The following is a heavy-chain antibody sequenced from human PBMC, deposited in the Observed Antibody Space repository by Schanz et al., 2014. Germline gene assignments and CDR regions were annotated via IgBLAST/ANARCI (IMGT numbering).Heavy chain of an antibody. V-gene: IGHV3-21*01. CDR1: GFTFSSYS. Sequence: EVQLLDSGGGLVQPGGSLRLSCAASGFTFSSYSMNWVRQAPGKGLEWVSSISSSSSYIYYADSVKGRFTISRDNAKNSLYLQMNSLRAEDTAVYYCAREEGWGIAAAGAKHYYYGMDVWGQGTTVTVSS. D-gene: IGHD6-13*01. J-gene: IGHJ6*02. CDR3: AREEGWGIAAAGAKHYYYGMDV. CDR2: ISSSSSYI.